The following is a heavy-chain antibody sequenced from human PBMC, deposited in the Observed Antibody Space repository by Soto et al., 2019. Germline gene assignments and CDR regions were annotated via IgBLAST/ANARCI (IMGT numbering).Heavy chain of an antibody. CDR1: GFTFSSYA. D-gene: IGHD3-3*01. CDR3: ARYDFWSGYLSTLPDY. Sequence: EVQLLESGGGLVQPGGSLRLSCAASGFTFSSYAMSWVRQAPGKGLEWVSAISGSGGSTYYADSVKGRFTISRDNSKNTLYLQMNSLRAEDTAVYYCARYDFWSGYLSTLPDYWGQGTLVTVSS. V-gene: IGHV3-23*01. CDR2: ISGSGGST. J-gene: IGHJ4*02.